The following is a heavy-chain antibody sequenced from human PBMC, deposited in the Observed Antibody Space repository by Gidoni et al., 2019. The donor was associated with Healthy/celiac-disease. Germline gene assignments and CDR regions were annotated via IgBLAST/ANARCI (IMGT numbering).Heavy chain of an antibody. V-gene: IGHV3-23*01. Sequence: EVQLLESGGGLVQPGGSLRLSCAASGFTFSSYAMSWVRQAPGKGLEWVSAISGSGGSTYYADSVKGRFTISRDNSKNTLYLQMNSLRAEDTAVYYCSKDSSAPPYCGGDCYSNYFDYWGQGTLVTVSS. D-gene: IGHD2-21*02. CDR3: SKDSSAPPYCGGDCYSNYFDY. CDR2: ISGSGGST. CDR1: GFTFSSYA. J-gene: IGHJ4*02.